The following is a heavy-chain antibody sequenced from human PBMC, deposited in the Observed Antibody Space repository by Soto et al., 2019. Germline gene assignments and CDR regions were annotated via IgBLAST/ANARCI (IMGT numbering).Heavy chain of an antibody. D-gene: IGHD3-3*01. CDR3: VYDFWSGYYYYMDV. V-gene: IGHV3-30*18. Sequence: ESVGGVVQPGRSLRLSCAASGFTFSSYGMHWVRQAPGKGLEWVAVISYDGSNKYYADYVKGRFTISRDNSKNTLYLQMNSLRAEDTAVYYCVYDFWSGYYYYMDVWGKGTTVTVSS. CDR2: ISYDGSNK. J-gene: IGHJ6*03. CDR1: GFTFSSYG.